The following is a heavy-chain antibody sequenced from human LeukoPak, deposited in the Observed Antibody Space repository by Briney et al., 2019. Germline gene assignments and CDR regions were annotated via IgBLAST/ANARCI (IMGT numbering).Heavy chain of an antibody. Sequence: SETLSLTCTVSGGSVSSGSYYWSWIRQPPGKGLEWIGYIYYSGSTNYNPSLKSRVTISVDTSKNQFSLRLSSVTAADTAVYYCARAGLGLVATIGFASWGQGTLVTASS. V-gene: IGHV4-61*01. D-gene: IGHD5-12*01. J-gene: IGHJ4*02. CDR2: IYYSGST. CDR1: GGSVSSGSYY. CDR3: ARAGLGLVATIGFAS.